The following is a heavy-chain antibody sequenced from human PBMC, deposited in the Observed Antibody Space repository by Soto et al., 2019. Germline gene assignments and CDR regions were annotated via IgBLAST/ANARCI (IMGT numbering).Heavy chain of an antibody. CDR1: GGNFNSFS. J-gene: IGHJ5*02. V-gene: IGHV1-69*06. Sequence: QVQLVQSGAEVKTPGSSVKVSCKASGGNFNSFSIDWVRPAPGQGLEWMGGIITMSGRPNYAQRFQGRVTFSADKSTNTVYMEVNSLTYDDTAVYYCTRRGRQSANWFDPWGQGTLVTVSS. CDR2: IITMSGRP. CDR3: TRRGRQSANWFDP.